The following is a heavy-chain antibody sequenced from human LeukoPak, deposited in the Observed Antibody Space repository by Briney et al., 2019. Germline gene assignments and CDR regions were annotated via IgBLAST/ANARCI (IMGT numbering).Heavy chain of an antibody. J-gene: IGHJ4*02. CDR1: AYTFIIYE. CDR3: ARGHYGGNRYFDI. CDR2: IHPNSGKT. V-gene: IGHV1-8*01. Sequence: ASVTVSFTSSAYTFIIYEINWVRQAPGQGLEWVGWIHPNSGKTGYAQKFQGRVTMTRDTSTETAFMELSSLKFDDTAIFYCARGHYGGNRYFDIWGQGTLVTVSS. D-gene: IGHD4-23*01.